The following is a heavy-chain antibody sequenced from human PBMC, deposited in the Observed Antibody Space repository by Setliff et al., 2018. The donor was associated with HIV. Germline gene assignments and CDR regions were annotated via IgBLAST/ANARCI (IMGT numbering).Heavy chain of an antibody. CDR3: ARGPTLIREDYFYYMAV. D-gene: IGHD1-26*01. CDR2: IVPLFDIT. Sequence: SVKVSCKASGEMYKYTGISWVRQAPGKGLEWMGGIVPLFDITKYSQRFQGRVKITADESTRNAYMELSSLRSDDTAVYYCARGPTLIREDYFYYMAVWGQGTTVTVS. V-gene: IGHV1-69*13. CDR1: GEMYKYTG. J-gene: IGHJ6*03.